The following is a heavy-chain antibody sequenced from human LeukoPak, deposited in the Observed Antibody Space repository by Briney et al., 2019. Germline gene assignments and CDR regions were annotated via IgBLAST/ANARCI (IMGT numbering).Heavy chain of an antibody. V-gene: IGHV4-59*01. CDR3: AGVIGVVVPAAISPPINYYYGMDV. Sequence: KPSETLSLTCTVSGGSISSYYWSWIRQPPGKGQEWIGYIYYSGSTNYNPSLKSRVTISVDTSKNQFSLKLSSVTAADTAVYYCAGVIGVVVPAAISPPINYYYGMDVWGQGTTVTVSS. J-gene: IGHJ6*02. D-gene: IGHD2-2*01. CDR2: IYYSGST. CDR1: GGSISSYY.